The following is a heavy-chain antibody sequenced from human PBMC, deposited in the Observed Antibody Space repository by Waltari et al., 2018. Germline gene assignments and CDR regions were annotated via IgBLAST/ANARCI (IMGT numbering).Heavy chain of an antibody. Sequence: EVQRGQSGAEVRKPGESLKSSCKGSGYSFNSYWIGGVRQVPGKGLEWMGIIYPGDSDTSYSPSFQGQVTISADKSIITAYLQWSSLKASDTAMYYCARLSLQGRDAFDIWGQGTMVTVSS. D-gene: IGHD4-4*01. CDR1: GYSFNSYW. V-gene: IGHV5-51*01. CDR2: IYPGDSDT. CDR3: ARLSLQGRDAFDI. J-gene: IGHJ3*02.